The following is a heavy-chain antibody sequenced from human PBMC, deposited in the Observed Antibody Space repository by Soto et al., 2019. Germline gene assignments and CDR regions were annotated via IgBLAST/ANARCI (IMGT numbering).Heavy chain of an antibody. CDR3: ARTYDFWSGYYDY. V-gene: IGHV3-30-3*01. Sequence: LRLSCAASGFTFSSYAMHWVRQAPGKGLEWVAVISYDGSNKYYADSVKGRFTISRDNSKNTLYLQMNSLRAEDTAVYYCARTYDFWSGYYDYWGQGTLVTVSS. J-gene: IGHJ4*02. CDR1: GFTFSSYA. CDR2: ISYDGSNK. D-gene: IGHD3-3*01.